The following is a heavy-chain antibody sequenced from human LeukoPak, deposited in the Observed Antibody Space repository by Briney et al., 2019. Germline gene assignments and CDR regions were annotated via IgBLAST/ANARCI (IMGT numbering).Heavy chain of an antibody. CDR2: IYYSGST. V-gene: IGHV4-59*08. Sequence: SETLSLTCTFSGGSISSYYWSWIRQPPGKGLEWIGYIYYSGSTNYNPSLKSRVTISVDTSKNQFSLKLSSVTAADTAVYYCARHPLGYCSGGSCHPYNWFDPWGQGTLVTVSS. CDR3: ARHPLGYCSGGSCHPYNWFDP. J-gene: IGHJ5*02. CDR1: GGSISSYY. D-gene: IGHD2-15*01.